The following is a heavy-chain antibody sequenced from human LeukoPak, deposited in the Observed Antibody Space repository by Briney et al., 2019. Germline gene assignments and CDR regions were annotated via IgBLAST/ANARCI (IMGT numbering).Heavy chain of an antibody. CDR2: IYYSGST. V-gene: IGHV4-39*01. Sequence: SETLSLTCTVSGGSISSSSYYWGWIRQPPGKGLEWIGSIYYSGSTYYNPSLKSRVTISVDTSKNQFSLKLSSVTAADTAVYYCASRLPGYSSSWYSRNYYYYMDVWGKGTTVTVSS. J-gene: IGHJ6*03. CDR1: GGSISSSSYY. D-gene: IGHD6-13*01. CDR3: ASRLPGYSSSWYSRNYYYYMDV.